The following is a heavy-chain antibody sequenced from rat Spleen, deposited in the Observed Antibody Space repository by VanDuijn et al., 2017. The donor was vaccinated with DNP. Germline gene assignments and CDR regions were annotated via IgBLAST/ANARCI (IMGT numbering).Heavy chain of an antibody. J-gene: IGHJ2*01. CDR1: GFSLTSYS. V-gene: IGHV2-16*01. CDR3: ARQRGYGDYFDY. CDR2: MWYDGDT. D-gene: IGHD1-7*01. Sequence: QVQLKESGPGLVQPSETLSLTCTVSGFSLTSYSVSWVRQPSGKGPEWMGRMWYDGDTAYNSALKSRLSISRDTSKSQVLLKMNSLQTEDTAMYFCARQRGYGDYFDYWGQGAMVTVSS.